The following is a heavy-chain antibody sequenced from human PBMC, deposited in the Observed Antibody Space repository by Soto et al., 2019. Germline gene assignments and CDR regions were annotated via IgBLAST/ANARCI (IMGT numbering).Heavy chain of an antibody. V-gene: IGHV4-59*13. CDR1: GGSISSYY. D-gene: IGHD6-19*01. J-gene: IGHJ4*02. Sequence: SETLSLTCTVSGGSISSYYWSWIRQPPGKGLEWIGYIYYSGSTNYNPSLKSRVTISVDTSKNQFSLKLSSVTAADTAVYYCASSRLARRLHSWGQGTLVTVSS. CDR2: IYYSGST. CDR3: ASSRLARRLHS.